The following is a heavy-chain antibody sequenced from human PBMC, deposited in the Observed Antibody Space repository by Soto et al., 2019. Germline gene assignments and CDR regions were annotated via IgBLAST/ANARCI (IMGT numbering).Heavy chain of an antibody. J-gene: IGHJ6*02. V-gene: IGHV5-51*01. Sequence: GESLKIYCKGSCYRFTNYWIVLVRDMPGKSLESIGIIYPGDSDTSYSPSFQGQVTISADTYIRTAYLQWTSLKASDTAMYYCARHIAKYYYGSGTSSYYGMDLWGQGTPVTVSS. CDR2: IYPGDSDT. D-gene: IGHD3-10*01. CDR1: CYRFTNYW. CDR3: ARHIAKYYYGSGTSSYYGMDL.